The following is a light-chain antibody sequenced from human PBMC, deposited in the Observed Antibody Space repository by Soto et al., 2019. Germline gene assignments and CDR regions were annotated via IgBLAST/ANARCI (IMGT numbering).Light chain of an antibody. CDR2: AAS. V-gene: IGKV1-9*01. J-gene: IGKJ4*01. Sequence: DIQLTQSPSLLYASVGDRVTITCRASQGISTYLAWYQQTSGKAPKLLISAASTLQRGVPSRFSGSGSGTQFTLTISSLQTEDSATYYCQQLNAYPLTFGGGTRVEIK. CDR1: QGISTY. CDR3: QQLNAYPLT.